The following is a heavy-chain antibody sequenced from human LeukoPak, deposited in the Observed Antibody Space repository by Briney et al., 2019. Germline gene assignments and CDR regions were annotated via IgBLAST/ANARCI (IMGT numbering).Heavy chain of an antibody. Sequence: ASVKVSCKASGYTFTSYGISWVRQAPGQGLEWMGWISAYNGNTNYAQKLQGRVTMTTDTSTSTAYMELRSLRSDGTAVYYCARDCSSGWYHYYMDVWGKGTTVTISS. D-gene: IGHD6-19*01. CDR1: GYTFTSYG. CDR3: ARDCSSGWYHYYMDV. J-gene: IGHJ6*03. CDR2: ISAYNGNT. V-gene: IGHV1-18*01.